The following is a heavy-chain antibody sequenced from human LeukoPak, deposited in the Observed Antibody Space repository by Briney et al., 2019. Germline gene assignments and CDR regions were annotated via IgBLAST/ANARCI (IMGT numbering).Heavy chain of an antibody. V-gene: IGHV3-66*01. CDR3: ARAARGYSYGYYFDY. D-gene: IGHD5-18*01. Sequence: GGSLRLSCAASGFTVSSNYMSWVRQAPGKGLEWVSVIYSGGSTYYADSVKGRFTISRDNSKNTLYLQMNSLRAEDTAVYYCARAARGYSYGYYFDYWGQGTLVTVSS. CDR2: IYSGGST. CDR1: GFTVSSNY. J-gene: IGHJ4*02.